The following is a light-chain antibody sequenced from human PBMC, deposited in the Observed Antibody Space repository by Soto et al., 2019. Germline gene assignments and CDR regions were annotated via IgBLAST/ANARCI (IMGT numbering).Light chain of an antibody. CDR1: SSDVGAYNY. V-gene: IGLV2-8*01. CDR3: TSYAGSNIWV. Sequence: QSALTQHPSASGSPGQSVTISCTGTSSDVGAYNYVSWYQQYPGKAPKLMIYEVSKRPSGVPDRFSGSKSGKTASLTVSGLQPEDDADYYCTSYAGSNIWVFGGGTKVTVL. CDR2: EVS. J-gene: IGLJ3*02.